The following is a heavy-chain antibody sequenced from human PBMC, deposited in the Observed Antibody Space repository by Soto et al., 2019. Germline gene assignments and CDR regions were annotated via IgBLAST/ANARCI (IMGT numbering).Heavy chain of an antibody. J-gene: IGHJ4*02. D-gene: IGHD3-9*01. V-gene: IGHV3-23*01. CDR2: LGGGGDT. CDR1: GFTFGTYT. CDR3: TKDRHPDGIWTFDF. Sequence: XXSLSLSCAASGFTFGTYTMHWVPQAPGKGLEWVSALGGGGDTHYAESVKGRFTISRDYSKNILLLQMNSLRDEDSAIYYCTKDRHPDGIWTFDFWGQGTLVTVSS.